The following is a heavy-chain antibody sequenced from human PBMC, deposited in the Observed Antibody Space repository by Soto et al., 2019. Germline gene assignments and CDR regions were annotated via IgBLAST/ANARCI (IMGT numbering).Heavy chain of an antibody. CDR3: AIPATSDFDY. V-gene: IGHV4-4*02. J-gene: IGHJ4*02. CDR2: IYHSGTT. D-gene: IGHD4-4*01. CDR1: GGSISSSNW. Sequence: QVQLQDSGPGLVKPSGTLSVTCAVSGGSISSSNWWTWVRQPPGKGLEWIGEIYHSGTTNYNPSLKSRVVISGDRSRNHLSLTLSSVTAADTVVYYCAIPATSDFDYWGQGILVTVSS.